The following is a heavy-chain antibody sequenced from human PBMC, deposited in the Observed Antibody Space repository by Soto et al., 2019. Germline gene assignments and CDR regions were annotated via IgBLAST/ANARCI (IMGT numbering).Heavy chain of an antibody. CDR3: AKGLYSGSYFDY. D-gene: IGHD1-26*01. V-gene: IGHV3-23*01. CDR1: GFTFSIYA. J-gene: IGHJ4*02. Sequence: PGGSLRLSCAASGFTFSIYAMTWVRQAPGKGLEWVSAISGSGGSTYYADPVKGQFTISRDNSKNTLYLQMNSLRAEDTAVYYCAKGLYSGSYFDYWGQGTLVTVSS. CDR2: ISGSGGST.